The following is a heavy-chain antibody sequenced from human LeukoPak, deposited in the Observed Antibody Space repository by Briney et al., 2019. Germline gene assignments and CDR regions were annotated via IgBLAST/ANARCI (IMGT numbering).Heavy chain of an antibody. CDR2: ISSSGSTI. J-gene: IGHJ4*02. CDR1: GFTFSSYE. D-gene: IGHD3-22*01. CDR3: AKFEYYYDSSGYYKEDY. Sequence: PGGSLRLSCAASGFTFSSYEMNWVRQAPGKGLEWVSYISSSGSTIYYADSVKGRFTISRDNAKNSLYLQMNSLRAEDTAVYYCAKFEYYYDSSGYYKEDYWGQGTLVTVSS. V-gene: IGHV3-48*03.